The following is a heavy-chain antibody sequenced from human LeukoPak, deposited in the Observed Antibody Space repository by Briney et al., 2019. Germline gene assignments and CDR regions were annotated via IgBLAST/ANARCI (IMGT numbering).Heavy chain of an antibody. D-gene: IGHD3-16*02. CDR2: IYYSGST. V-gene: IGHV4-39*07. Sequence: PSETLSLTCTVSGGSISSSSYYWGWIRQPPGKGLEWIGSIYYSGSTYHNPSLKSRVTISVDTSKNQFSLKLSSVTAADTAVYYCARAGGGYDYVWGSYRSLFDYWGQGTLVTVSS. J-gene: IGHJ4*02. CDR1: GGSISSSSYY. CDR3: ARAGGGYDYVWGSYRSLFDY.